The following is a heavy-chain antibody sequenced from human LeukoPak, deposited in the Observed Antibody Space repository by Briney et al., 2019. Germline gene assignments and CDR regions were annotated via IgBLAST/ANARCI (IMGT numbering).Heavy chain of an antibody. D-gene: IGHD3-22*01. CDR1: GFTFSSYS. Sequence: GGSLRLSCAASGFTFSSYSMNWVRQAPGKGLEWVSSISSSISYIYYADSVKGRFTISRDNAKNSLYLKMNSLRAEDTAVYYCARGYYYDSSGYLRYFDYWGQGTLVTVSS. CDR2: ISSSISYI. J-gene: IGHJ4*02. CDR3: ARGYYYDSSGYLRYFDY. V-gene: IGHV3-21*01.